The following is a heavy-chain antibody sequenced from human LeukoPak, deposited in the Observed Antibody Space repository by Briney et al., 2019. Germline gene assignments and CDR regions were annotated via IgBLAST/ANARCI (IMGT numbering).Heavy chain of an antibody. D-gene: IGHD4-17*01. J-gene: IGHJ5*02. CDR1: GYSISSGYY. CDR3: ARSRGGFGDYGSWFDP. CDR2: INHSGST. V-gene: IGHV4-38-2*02. Sequence: SETLSLTCTVSGYSISSGYYWSWIRQPPGKGLAWIGEINHSGSTNCNPSLKSRVTISLNTAKNQFSLKLTSVTAADTAVYFCARSRGGFGDYGSWFDPWGQGSLVTVSS.